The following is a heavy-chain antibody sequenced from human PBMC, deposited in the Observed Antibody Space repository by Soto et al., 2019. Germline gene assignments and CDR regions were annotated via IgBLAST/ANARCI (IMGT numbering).Heavy chain of an antibody. D-gene: IGHD2-2*01. CDR2: INPNSGGT. V-gene: IGHV1-2*02. CDR3: ARDTKIPANAIHDGR. CDR1: GYTFTDYF. J-gene: IGHJ4*02. Sequence: VEMVQSGAEVKKPGASVRVSCKASGYTFTDYFIHWVRQAPGQGLEWMGWINPNSGGTNYAQKFQGSVTMTRDTSIITVYLDLSRLRSDDTATYYCARDTKIPANAIHDGRWGQGTLVTVSS.